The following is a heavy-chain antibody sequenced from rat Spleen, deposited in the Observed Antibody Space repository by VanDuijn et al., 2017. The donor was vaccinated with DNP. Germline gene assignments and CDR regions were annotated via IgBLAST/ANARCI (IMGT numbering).Heavy chain of an antibody. CDR2: ITNTGGST. Sequence: EVLLVESDGGLVQPGRSLKLSCAVSGFTFSDYYMAWVRQAPAKGLEWVASITNTGGSTYYPDSVKGRFTMSRDNAKNTLYLQMDSLRSEDTATYYCVSRPPPTRGPFDYWGQGVTVTVSS. CDR3: VSRPPPTRGPFDY. V-gene: IGHV5-25*01. J-gene: IGHJ2*01. CDR1: GFTFSDYY. D-gene: IGHD1-4*01.